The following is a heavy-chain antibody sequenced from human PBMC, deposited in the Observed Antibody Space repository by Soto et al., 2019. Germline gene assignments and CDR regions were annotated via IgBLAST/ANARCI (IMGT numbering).Heavy chain of an antibody. Sequence: SETLSLTCTVSGGSISSSSYYWGWILQPPGKGLEWIGSIYYSGSTYYNPSLKSRVTISVDTSKNQFSLKLSSVTAADTAVYYCARQYSSSWYPYYYYYYMDVWGKGTTVTVSS. V-gene: IGHV4-39*01. CDR3: ARQYSSSWYPYYYYYYMDV. D-gene: IGHD6-13*01. J-gene: IGHJ6*03. CDR2: IYYSGST. CDR1: GGSISSSSYY.